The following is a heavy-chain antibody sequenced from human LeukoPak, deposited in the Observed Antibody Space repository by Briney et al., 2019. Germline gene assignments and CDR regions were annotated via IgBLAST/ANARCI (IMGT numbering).Heavy chain of an antibody. V-gene: IGHV3-30*19. J-gene: IGHJ3*02. Sequence: PGRSLRLSCAASGFTFSSYGMHWVRQAPGKGLEWVAFISYDGRNKYYADSVKGRFTISRDNPKHTLYLQMNSLRDDDKAIYSCARSAAVVIPYDVFDIWGQGTMVIVSS. CDR3: ARSAAVVIPYDVFDI. CDR1: GFTFSSYG. CDR2: ISYDGRNK. D-gene: IGHD4-23*01.